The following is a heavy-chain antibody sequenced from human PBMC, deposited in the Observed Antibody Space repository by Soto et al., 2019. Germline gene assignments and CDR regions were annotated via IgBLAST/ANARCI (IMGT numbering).Heavy chain of an antibody. Sequence: QVQLQESGPGLVKPSQTLSLTCTVSGGSISRGGYYWSWIRQHPGKGLEWIGYIYYSGSTYYNPYLKCRVTISVDTSKNPFSVKLSSVTAADTAVYFCAKSRLEQYFFDYWGQGTLVTVSS. J-gene: IGHJ4*02. CDR2: IYYSGST. CDR1: GGSISRGGYY. CDR3: AKSRLEQYFFDY. D-gene: IGHD6-19*01. V-gene: IGHV4-31*03.